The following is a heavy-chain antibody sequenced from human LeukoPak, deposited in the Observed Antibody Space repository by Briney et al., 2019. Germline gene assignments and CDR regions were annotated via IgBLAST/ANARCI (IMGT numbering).Heavy chain of an antibody. CDR2: INPNSGGT. CDR3: ARISITASLGMDV. V-gene: IGHV1-2*02. D-gene: IGHD3-10*01. CDR1: GYTFTSQY. Sequence: ASVKVSCKASGYTFTSQYVHWVRQAPGQGLEWMGWINPNSGGTNYAQKFQGRVTVTRDTSISTAYMELSRLRSDDTAVYYCARISITASLGMDVWGQGTTVTVPS. J-gene: IGHJ6*02.